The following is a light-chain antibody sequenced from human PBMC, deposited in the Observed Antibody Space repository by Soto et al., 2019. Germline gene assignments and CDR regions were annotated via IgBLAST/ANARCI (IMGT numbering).Light chain of an antibody. CDR3: CSYAGSSMWV. Sequence: QAVVTQPASVSGSPGQSITISCTGTSSDVGTSNLVSWYQRHPGKAPKLLIYEVNKRPSGVSNRFSGSKSGNTASLTISGLQAEDESDFYCCSYAGSSMWVFGGGTKLTVL. CDR2: EVN. V-gene: IGLV2-23*02. J-gene: IGLJ3*02. CDR1: SSDVGTSNL.